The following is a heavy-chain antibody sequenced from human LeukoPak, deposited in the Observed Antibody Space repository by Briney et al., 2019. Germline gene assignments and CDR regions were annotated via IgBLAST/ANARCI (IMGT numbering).Heavy chain of an antibody. CDR1: GGTFSSYA. J-gene: IGHJ4*02. CDR3: ARAGGADILTGYYRGPFDY. CDR2: IIPIFGTA. D-gene: IGHD3-9*01. Sequence: GASVKVSCKASGGTFSSYAIGWGRQAPGQGLEWMGGIIPIFGTANYAQKFQGRVTITADESTSTAYMELSSLRSEDTAVYYCARAGGADILTGYYRGPFDYWGQGTLVTVSS. V-gene: IGHV1-69*13.